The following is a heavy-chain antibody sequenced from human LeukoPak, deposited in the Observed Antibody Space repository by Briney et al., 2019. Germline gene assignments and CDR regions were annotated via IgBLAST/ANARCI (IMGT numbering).Heavy chain of an antibody. V-gene: IGHV4-4*07. CDR3: ARDRRIQLWLGGYYYYGMDV. CDR1: GGSISSYY. D-gene: IGHD5-18*01. J-gene: IGHJ6*02. Sequence: SSETLSLNCPVSGGSISSYYWSWIRQPAGKGLEWIGRIYTSGSTNYNPSLKSRVTMSVDTSKNQFSLKLSSVTAADTAVYYCARDRRIQLWLGGYYYYGMDVWGQGTTVTVSS. CDR2: IYTSGST.